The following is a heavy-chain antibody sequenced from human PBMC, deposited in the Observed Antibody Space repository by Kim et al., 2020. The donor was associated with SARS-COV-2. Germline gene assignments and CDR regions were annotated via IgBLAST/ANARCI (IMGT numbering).Heavy chain of an antibody. J-gene: IGHJ4*02. Sequence: APVKGRFTISRDDSKNTLYLQMNSLKTEDTAVYYCTAEPVLLWFGELFDYWGQGTLVTVSS. V-gene: IGHV3-15*01. CDR3: TAEPVLLWFGELFDY. D-gene: IGHD3-10*01.